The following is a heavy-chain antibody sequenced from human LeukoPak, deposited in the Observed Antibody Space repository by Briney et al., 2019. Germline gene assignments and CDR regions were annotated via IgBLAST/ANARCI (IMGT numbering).Heavy chain of an antibody. D-gene: IGHD2/OR15-2a*01. V-gene: IGHV3-21*01. CDR1: GFTFSSYS. Sequence: PGGSLRLSCAASGFTFSSYSMNWVRQAPGKGLEWVSSISSSSSYIYHADSVKGRFTISRDNAKNSLYLQMNSLRAEDTAVYYCARGNRLHWGQGTLVTVSS. J-gene: IGHJ4*02. CDR3: ARGNRLH. CDR2: ISSSSSYI.